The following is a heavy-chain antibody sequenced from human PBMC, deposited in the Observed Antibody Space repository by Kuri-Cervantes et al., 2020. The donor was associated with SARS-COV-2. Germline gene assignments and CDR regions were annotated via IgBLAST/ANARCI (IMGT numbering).Heavy chain of an antibody. CDR3: ASCQIVATTTGAFDI. CDR2: ISAYNGNT. V-gene: IGHV1-18*01. J-gene: IGHJ3*02. Sequence: ASVKVSCKASGYTFTSYGISWVRQAPGQGLEWMGWISAYNGNTNYAQKLQGRVTMTTDTSTSTAYMELRSLRSDDTAVYYCASCQIVATTTGAFDIWGQGTMVTVSS. D-gene: IGHD5-12*01. CDR1: GYTFTSYG.